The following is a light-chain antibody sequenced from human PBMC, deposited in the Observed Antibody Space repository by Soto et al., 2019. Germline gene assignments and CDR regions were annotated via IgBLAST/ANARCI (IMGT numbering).Light chain of an antibody. J-gene: IGLJ2*01. CDR3: CSYAGSNNVI. CDR2: EVS. V-gene: IGLV2-8*01. CDR1: SSDVGGYNY. Sequence: QSALTQPPSASGSPGQSVTISCTGTSSDVGGYNYVSWYQQHPGKAPKVMIYEVSKRPSGVPDRFSGSKSGNTASLTVSGLQVEDEADYDCCSYAGSNNVIFGGGTQLTVL.